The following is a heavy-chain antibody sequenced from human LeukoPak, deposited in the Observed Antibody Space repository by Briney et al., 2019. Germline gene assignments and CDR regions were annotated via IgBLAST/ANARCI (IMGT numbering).Heavy chain of an antibody. V-gene: IGHV3-43*01. CDR2: ISWEGHTT. CDR3: TRDTDFGSPTNYFDH. Sequence: GGSLRLSCGASGFTFDDYAMHWVRQAPGKGLQWVSLISWEGHTTYYADSVRGRFTISRDNTKNSLFLEMKSLTTDDTAFYYCTRDTDFGSPTNYFDHWGQGTLVSVSS. CDR1: GFTFDDYA. D-gene: IGHD3-10*01. J-gene: IGHJ4*02.